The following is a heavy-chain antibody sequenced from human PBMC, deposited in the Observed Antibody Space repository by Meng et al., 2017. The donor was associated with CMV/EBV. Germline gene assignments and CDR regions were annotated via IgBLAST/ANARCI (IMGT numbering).Heavy chain of an antibody. CDR3: ARGGSNYDLVWFDP. CDR2: IKQDGSEK. V-gene: IGHV3-7*04. CDR1: GFTFSSYW. D-gene: IGHD4-11*01. J-gene: IGHJ5*02. Sequence: GGSLRLSCAASGFTFSSYWMSWVRQAPGKGLEWVANIKQDGSEKYYVDSRKGRFTTTRKNAKNSLYLQMNSLRAEDTAVYYGARGGSNYDLVWFDPWGQGTLVTVSS.